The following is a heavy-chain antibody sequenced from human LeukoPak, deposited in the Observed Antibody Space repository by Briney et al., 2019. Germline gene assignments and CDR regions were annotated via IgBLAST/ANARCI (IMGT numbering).Heavy chain of an antibody. J-gene: IGHJ5*02. CDR2: INHSGST. CDR1: GGSFSGYY. Sequence: PSETLSLTCAVYGGSFSGYYWSWIRQPPGKGLEWIGEINHSGSTNYNPSLKSRVTISVDTSKNQFSLKLSSVTAADTAVYYCARESSIAVAPWGQGTLVTVSS. V-gene: IGHV4-34*01. CDR3: ARESSIAVAP. D-gene: IGHD6-19*01.